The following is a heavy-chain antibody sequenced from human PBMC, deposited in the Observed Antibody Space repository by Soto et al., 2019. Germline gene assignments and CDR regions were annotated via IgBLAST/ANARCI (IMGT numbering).Heavy chain of an antibody. CDR2: INHSVCT. D-gene: IGHD4-17*01. V-gene: IGHV4-34*01. CDR1: GGSFSGYY. J-gene: IGHJ3*02. CDR3: ASDYGDYAAFDI. Sequence: PSETLSLTCAVYGGSFSGYYWSWIRQPPGKGLEWIGEINHSVCTNYNPSLNSRVTISVYTSKNQFSLKLISVTALDTAVYYCASDYGDYAAFDIWGQGTMVTVSS.